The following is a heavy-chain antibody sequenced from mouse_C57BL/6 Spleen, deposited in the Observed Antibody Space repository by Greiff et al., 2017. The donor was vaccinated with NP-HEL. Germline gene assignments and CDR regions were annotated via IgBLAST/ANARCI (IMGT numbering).Heavy chain of an antibody. CDR2: INPKNGGT. CDR3: ARPMVTTRAWFAY. Sequence: EVQLQQSGPELVKPGASVKISCKASGYTFTDYYMNWVKQSHGKSLEWIGDINPKNGGTSYNQKFKGKATLTVDKSSSTAYMELRSLTSEDSAVYYCARPMVTTRAWFAYWGQGTLVTVSA. J-gene: IGHJ3*01. V-gene: IGHV1-26*01. CDR1: GYTFTDYY. D-gene: IGHD2-2*01.